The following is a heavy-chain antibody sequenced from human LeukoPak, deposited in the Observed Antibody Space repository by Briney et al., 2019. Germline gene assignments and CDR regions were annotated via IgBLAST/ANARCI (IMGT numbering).Heavy chain of an antibody. CDR2: INHSGST. D-gene: IGHD6-19*01. Sequence: SETLSLTCAVYGGSFSGYYWSWIRQPPGKGLEWIGEINHSGSTNYNPSLKSRVTISVDTSKNQFSLKLSSVTAADTAVYYCAKDLRWLVRYFQHWGQGTLVTVSS. CDR3: AKDLRWLVRYFQH. CDR1: GGSFSGYY. V-gene: IGHV4-34*01. J-gene: IGHJ1*01.